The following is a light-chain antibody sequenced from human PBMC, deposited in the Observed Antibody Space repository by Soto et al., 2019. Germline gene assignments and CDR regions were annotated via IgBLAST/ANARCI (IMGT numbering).Light chain of an antibody. CDR3: QQYYSTPFT. V-gene: IGKV4-1*01. Sequence: DIVMTQSPESLAVSLGERATINCKSSQNILYSSNNKIYLAWYQQKPGQPPKLLLYWASTRESGVPDRFSGSGSGTDFTLIISSLQAEDVAVYYCQQYYSTPFTFGPGTKVDIK. J-gene: IGKJ3*01. CDR1: QNILYSSNNKIY. CDR2: WAS.